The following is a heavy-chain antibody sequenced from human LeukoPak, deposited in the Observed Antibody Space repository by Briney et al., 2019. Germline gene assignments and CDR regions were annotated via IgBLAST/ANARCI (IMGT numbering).Heavy chain of an antibody. CDR1: GGSLSGYY. CDR2: IKDSGNV. CDR3: GGRLEDSGASQVSDD. J-gene: IGHJ4*02. D-gene: IGHD2-15*01. V-gene: IGHV4-34*01. Sequence: PSETLSLTRAVYGGSLSGYYWSWIRPPPGKGLEWIGEIKDSGNVHRNPSLQNRVTLPVDTSKNQFSLRLSSVAAADTAVYYCGGRLEDSGASQVSDDWGQGTLVTVSS.